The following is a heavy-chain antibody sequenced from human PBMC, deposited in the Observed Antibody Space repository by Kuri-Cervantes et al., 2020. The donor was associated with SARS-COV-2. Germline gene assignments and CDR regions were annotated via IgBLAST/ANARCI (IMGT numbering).Heavy chain of an antibody. D-gene: IGHD2-2*01. CDR1: GYTFTGYY. V-gene: IGHV1-2*04. CDR3: ARGDVVVPAAIRSLVWCGMDV. Sequence: ASVKVSCKASGYTFTGYYMHWVRQAPGQGLEWMGWINPNSGGTNYAQKFQGWVTMTRDTSISTAYMELSRLRSDDTAVYYCARGDVVVPAAIRSLVWCGMDVWGQGTTVTVSS. CDR2: INPNSGGT. J-gene: IGHJ6*02.